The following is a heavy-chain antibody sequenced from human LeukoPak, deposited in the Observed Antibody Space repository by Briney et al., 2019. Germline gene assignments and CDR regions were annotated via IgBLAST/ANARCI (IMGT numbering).Heavy chain of an antibody. CDR1: GYTITSYG. V-gene: IGHV1-18*01. CDR3: ARAFTVTTPYYFDY. Sequence: ASVKVSCKASGYTITSYGISWVRQAPGQGLEWMGWISAYNGNTNYAQKLQGRVTMTTDTSTSTAYMELRSLRSDDTAVYYCARAFTVTTPYYFDYWGQGTLVTVSS. J-gene: IGHJ4*02. D-gene: IGHD4-17*01. CDR2: ISAYNGNT.